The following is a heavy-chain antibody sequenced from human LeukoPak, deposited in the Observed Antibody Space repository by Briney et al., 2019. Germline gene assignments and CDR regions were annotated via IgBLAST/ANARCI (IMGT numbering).Heavy chain of an antibody. CDR3: AKDGLGIFGVAYYYMDV. CDR1: GFTLSRDS. V-gene: IGHV3-21*04. CDR2: ISSSSSYI. Sequence: GGSLRLSCAASGFTLSRDSMNWVRQAPGKGLEWVSSISSSSSYIYYADSVKGRFTISRDNAKNSLYLQMNSLRAEDTAVYYCAKDGLGIFGVAYYYMDVWGKGTTVTVSS. D-gene: IGHD3-3*01. J-gene: IGHJ6*03.